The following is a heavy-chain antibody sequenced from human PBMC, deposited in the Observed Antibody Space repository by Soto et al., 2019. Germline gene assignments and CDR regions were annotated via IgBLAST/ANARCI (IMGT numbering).Heavy chain of an antibody. CDR1: GFTFSSYA. CDR3: AERGGSTLVNSGYDVWFDP. J-gene: IGHJ5*02. Sequence: PGGSLRLSCAASGFTFSSYAMSWVRQAPGKGLEWVSAISGSGGSTYYADSVKGRFTISRDNSKNTLYLQMNSLRAEDTAVYYCAERGGSTLVNSGYDVWFDPWGQGTLVTVSS. D-gene: IGHD5-12*01. V-gene: IGHV3-23*01. CDR2: ISGSGGST.